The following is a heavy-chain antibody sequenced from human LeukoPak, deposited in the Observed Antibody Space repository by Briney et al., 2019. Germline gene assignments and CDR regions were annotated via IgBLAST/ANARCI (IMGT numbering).Heavy chain of an antibody. CDR3: ARGNQEGGSGSYYYYYYGMDV. D-gene: IGHD3-10*01. J-gene: IGHJ6*02. CDR2: MNPNSGNT. Sequence: ASVKVSCKASGYTFTSYDINWVRQATGQGLEWMGWMNPNSGNTGYAQKFQGRVTMTRNTSISTAYMELSSLRSEDTAVYYCARGNQEGGSGSYYYYYYGMDVWGQGTTVTVSS. CDR1: GYTFTSYD. V-gene: IGHV1-8*01.